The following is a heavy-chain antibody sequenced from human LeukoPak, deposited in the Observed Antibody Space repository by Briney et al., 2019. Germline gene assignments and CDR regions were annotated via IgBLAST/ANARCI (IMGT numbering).Heavy chain of an antibody. Sequence: GGSLRLSCAASGLTFSNYRMNWVRQAPGKGLEWVSSISSSGNYIYYADSMRGRFTISRDNAKNSVYLQMSSLSAEDTAVYYCAGHPAEMNTLWGQGTLVTISS. CDR3: AGHPAEMNTL. V-gene: IGHV3-21*01. J-gene: IGHJ4*02. CDR2: ISSSGNYI. D-gene: IGHD5-24*01. CDR1: GLTFSNYR.